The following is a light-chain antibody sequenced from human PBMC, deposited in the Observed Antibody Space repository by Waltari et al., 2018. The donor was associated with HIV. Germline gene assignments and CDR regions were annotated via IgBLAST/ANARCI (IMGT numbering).Light chain of an antibody. Sequence: PGQRATIPCSGSSSNIGSNTVSWYQQLPGTAPKLLIYVSNQRPSGVPDRFSGSKSGTSASLAISGLQSEDDADYFCAAWDDSLSAVVFGGGTKLTVL. J-gene: IGLJ2*01. CDR2: VSN. V-gene: IGLV1-44*01. CDR1: SSNIGSNT. CDR3: AAWDDSLSAVV.